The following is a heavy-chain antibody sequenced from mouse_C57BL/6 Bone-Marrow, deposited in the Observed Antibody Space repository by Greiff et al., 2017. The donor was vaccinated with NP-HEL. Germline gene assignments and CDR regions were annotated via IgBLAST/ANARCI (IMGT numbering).Heavy chain of an antibody. CDR3: TYYGSDWYFDV. J-gene: IGHJ1*03. V-gene: IGHV14-4*01. CDR2: IDPENGDT. D-gene: IGHD1-1*01. Sequence: VHVKQSGAELVRPGASVKLSCTASGFNIKDDYMHWVKQRPEQGLEWIGWIDPENGDTESASKFQGKATITADTSSNTAYLQLSSLTSEDTAVYYCTYYGSDWYFDVWGTGTTVTVSS. CDR1: GFNIKDDY.